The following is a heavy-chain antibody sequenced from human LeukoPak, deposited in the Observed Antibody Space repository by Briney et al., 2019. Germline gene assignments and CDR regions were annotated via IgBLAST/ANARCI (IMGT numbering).Heavy chain of an antibody. CDR1: GYTLTELS. CDR3: ATNKETQLALDY. CDR2: FDPEDGET. V-gene: IGHV1-24*01. Sequence: ASVKVSCKVSGYTLTELSMHWVRQAPGKGLEWMGGFDPEDGETTYAQKFQGRVTMTEDTSTDIAYMELSSLRSEDTAVYYCATNKETQLALDYWGQGTLVTVSS. J-gene: IGHJ4*02. D-gene: IGHD3-3*02.